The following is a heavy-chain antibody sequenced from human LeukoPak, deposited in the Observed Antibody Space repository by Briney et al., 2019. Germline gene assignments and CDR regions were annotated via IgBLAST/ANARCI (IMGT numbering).Heavy chain of an antibody. CDR1: GFTFSSYG. CDR3: ARDISYYYYMDV. D-gene: IGHD3-9*01. V-gene: IGHV3-48*04. J-gene: IGHJ6*03. CDR2: ISSSSSTI. Sequence: GGSLRLSCAASGFTFSSYGMNWVRQAPGKGLEWVSYISSSSSTIYYADSVKGRFTISRDNAKNSLYLQMNSLRAEDTAVYYCARDISYYYYMDVWGKGTTVTVSS.